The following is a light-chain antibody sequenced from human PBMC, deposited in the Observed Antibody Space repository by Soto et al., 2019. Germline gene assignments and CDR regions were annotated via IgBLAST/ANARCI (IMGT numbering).Light chain of an antibody. Sequence: DIQMTQSPSSVSASVGDRVSSSCQASQGIGRSLAWYQQKPGKAPKLLIYAASSLQSGVPSRFSGSGSGTDFTLTISSLQPEDFATYYCQQSYSTPWTFGQGTKVDI. CDR1: QGIGRS. V-gene: IGKV1-12*01. J-gene: IGKJ1*01. CDR3: QQSYSTPWT. CDR2: AAS.